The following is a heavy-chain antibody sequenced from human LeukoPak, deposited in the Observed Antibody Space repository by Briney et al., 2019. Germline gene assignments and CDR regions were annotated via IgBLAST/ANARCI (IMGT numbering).Heavy chain of an antibody. D-gene: IGHD1-26*01. CDR2: INAGNGNT. J-gene: IGHJ4*02. CDR3: ARSPGATTQADY. V-gene: IGHV1-3*01. Sequence: GASVKVSCKASGYTFTSYAMHWVRQAPGQRLEWMGWINAGNGNTKYSQKFRGRVTITRDTSASTAYMELSSLRSEDTAVYYCARSPGATTQADYWGQGTLVTVSS. CDR1: GYTFTSYA.